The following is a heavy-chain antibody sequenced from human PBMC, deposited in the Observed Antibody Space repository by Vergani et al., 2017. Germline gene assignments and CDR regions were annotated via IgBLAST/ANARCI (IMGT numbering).Heavy chain of an antibody. CDR3: ARNPYCGGDCYSDAFDI. CDR1: GGSISSYY. J-gene: IGHJ3*02. D-gene: IGHD2-21*02. CDR2: IYYSGST. V-gene: IGHV4-59*01. Sequence: QVQLQEWGPGLVKPSETLSLTCTVSGGSISSYYWSWIRQPPGKGLEWIGYIYYSGSTNYNPSLKSRVTISVDTSKNQFSLKLGSVTAADTAVYYCARNPYCGGDCYSDAFDIWGQGTMVTVSS.